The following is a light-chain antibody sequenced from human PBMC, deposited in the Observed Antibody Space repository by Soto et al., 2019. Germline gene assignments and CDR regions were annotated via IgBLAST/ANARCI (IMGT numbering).Light chain of an antibody. CDR1: QSVSSSY. Sequence: MVLRQSPGTLSLKPGARATLSCLASQSVSSSYLAWYQQRPGQAPRLLIYGASNRATGIPTRFSGSGSGTDFTLTISGLEPEDFAVYYCQQRNNWPWTFGQGTKVDIK. V-gene: IGKV3D-20*02. CDR3: QQRNNWPWT. J-gene: IGKJ1*01. CDR2: GAS.